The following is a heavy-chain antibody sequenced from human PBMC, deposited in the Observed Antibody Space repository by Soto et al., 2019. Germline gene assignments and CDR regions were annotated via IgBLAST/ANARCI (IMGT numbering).Heavy chain of an antibody. V-gene: IGHV4-31*03. CDR3: SRDVAGNPVLADYFDF. D-gene: IGHD6-19*01. CDR1: GDSMNSGRSD. J-gene: IGHJ4*02. CDR2: IAFSGST. Sequence: QVQLQESGPGLVKPSETMSLTCTVSGDSMNSGRSDWTWVRHHPGTALEGIGFIAFSGSTHSNPSLNSRMTMSVDTSKNQVSLRLSSVTDADTAMYYCSRDVAGNPVLADYFDFWGQGTRVTVSS.